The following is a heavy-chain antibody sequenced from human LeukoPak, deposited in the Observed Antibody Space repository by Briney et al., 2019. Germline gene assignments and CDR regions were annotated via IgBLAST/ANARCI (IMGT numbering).Heavy chain of an antibody. CDR2: ISGSGGST. V-gene: IGHV3-23*01. J-gene: IGHJ4*02. Sequence: GGSLRLSCAGSGFTFNNYAMNWVRQAPGKELECVSTISGSGGSTYCADSVKGRFTISRDNSKNTLYLQMNSLRAEDTAVYYCTKSENGYSTFDYWGQGTLVTVSS. CDR3: TKSENGYSTFDY. D-gene: IGHD5-24*01. CDR1: GFTFNNYA.